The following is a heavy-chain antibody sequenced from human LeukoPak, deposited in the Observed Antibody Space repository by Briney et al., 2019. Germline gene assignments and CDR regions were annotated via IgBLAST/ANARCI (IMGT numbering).Heavy chain of an antibody. J-gene: IGHJ4*02. D-gene: IGHD6-19*01. Sequence: PGGSLRLSCAASGFTFSSYDMNWVRQAPGKGLEWVAIIWYDGSNKYYADSVKGRFTISRDNSKNTLYLQMNSLRAEDTAVYYCARESRQWLVMGGVDYWGQGTLVTVSS. CDR2: IWYDGSNK. CDR1: GFTFSSYD. CDR3: ARESRQWLVMGGVDY. V-gene: IGHV3-33*01.